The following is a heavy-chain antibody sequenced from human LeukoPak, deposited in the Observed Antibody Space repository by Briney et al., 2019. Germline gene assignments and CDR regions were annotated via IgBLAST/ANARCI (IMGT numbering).Heavy chain of an antibody. V-gene: IGHV3-53*01. Sequence: AGGSLRLSCAASGFTVSSNYMSWVRQAPGKGLEWVSVIYSGGSTYYADSVKGRFTISRDHSKNTLYLQMNSLRAEDTAVYYCARKIFVTTVTREGYYYYYYMDVWGKGTTVTVSS. J-gene: IGHJ6*03. CDR3: ARKIFVTTVTREGYYYYYYMDV. CDR2: IYSGGST. CDR1: GFTVSSNY. D-gene: IGHD4-11*01.